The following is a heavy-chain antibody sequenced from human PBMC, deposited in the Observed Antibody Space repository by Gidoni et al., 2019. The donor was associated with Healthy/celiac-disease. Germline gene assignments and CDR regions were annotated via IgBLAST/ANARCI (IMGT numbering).Heavy chain of an antibody. V-gene: IGHV1-8*01. J-gene: IGHJ5*02. CDR3: ARVRRGGQVFDP. Sequence: QVQLVQSAAEVKKPGSSVKVSCKASGYTFTSYDTNWVRQATGQGLEWMGWMNPNSGNTGYAQKFQGRVTMTRNTSISTAYMELSSLRSEDTAVYYCARVRRGGQVFDPWGQGTLVTVSS. CDR1: GYTFTSYD. CDR2: MNPNSGNT. D-gene: IGHD3-10*01.